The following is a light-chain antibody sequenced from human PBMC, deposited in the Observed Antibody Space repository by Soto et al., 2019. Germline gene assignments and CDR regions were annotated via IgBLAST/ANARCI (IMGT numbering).Light chain of an antibody. CDR3: QQYQIDWT. J-gene: IGKJ1*01. Sequence: DIQITQSPSTLSASVGDRVSITCRASQRVSTCLALYQQKPGKAPTLLIYDASNLQSGVPSRFSGSGSGTEFTLTISSLQPDDFATYYCQQYQIDWTFGQGTKVDIK. CDR1: QRVSTC. CDR2: DAS. V-gene: IGKV1-5*01.